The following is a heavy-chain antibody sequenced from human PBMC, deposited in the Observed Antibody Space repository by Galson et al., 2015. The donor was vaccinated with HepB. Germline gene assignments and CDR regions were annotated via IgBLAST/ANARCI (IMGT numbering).Heavy chain of an antibody. CDR1: GYTFTSYY. D-gene: IGHD3-22*01. V-gene: IGHV1-46*01. J-gene: IGHJ4*02. Sequence: SVKVSCKASGYTFTSYYMHWVRQAPGQGLEWMGIINPSGGSTSYAQKFQGRVTMNRDTSTSTVYMEMSSLRSEDTAVYYCARGPIKNSSGYPFDYWGQGTLVTVSS. CDR2: INPSGGST. CDR3: ARGPIKNSSGYPFDY.